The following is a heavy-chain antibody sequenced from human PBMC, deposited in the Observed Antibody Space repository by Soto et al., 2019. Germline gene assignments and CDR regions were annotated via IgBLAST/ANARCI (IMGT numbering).Heavy chain of an antibody. Sequence: QVQVVQSGAEVKKPGSSVKISCKASGRIFSSFPTSWVRQVPGQGLEWMGGVISASGSVTYAPQFQGRVTITAVTSARIGYLELTSLTSEDTAIYYCANVGSRDGYNYVLDQWGPGTMVTVSS. J-gene: IGHJ1*01. D-gene: IGHD5-18*01. CDR3: ANVGSRDGYNYVLDQ. CDR2: VISASGSV. V-gene: IGHV1-69*06. CDR1: GRIFSSFP.